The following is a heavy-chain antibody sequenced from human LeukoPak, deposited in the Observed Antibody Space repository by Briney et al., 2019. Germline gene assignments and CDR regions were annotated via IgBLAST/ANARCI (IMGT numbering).Heavy chain of an antibody. CDR3: ARTDYSNSLGY. J-gene: IGHJ4*02. CDR1: GFTFSSYS. D-gene: IGHD4-11*01. Sequence: GGSLRLSCAASGFTFSSYSMNWVRQAPGKGLEWVSYISSSSSTIYYADSVKGRFTISRDNAKNSLYLQMNSLRAEDTAVYYCARTDYSNSLGYWGQGTLVTVSS. CDR2: ISSSSSTI. V-gene: IGHV3-48*01.